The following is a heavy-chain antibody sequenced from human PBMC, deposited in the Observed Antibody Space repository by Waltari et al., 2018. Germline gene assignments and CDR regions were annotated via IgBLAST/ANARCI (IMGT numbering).Heavy chain of an antibody. CDR1: GCTFSSES. Sequence: EVQLVESGGGLVKPGGSLRLCCAASGCTFSSESMNWVRQAPGKGLEWVSSISSSSSYISYADSVKGRFTISRDNATNSLYLQMNSLRAEDTAVYYCVGARLLGYWGQGTLVTVSS. CDR3: VGARLLGY. J-gene: IGHJ4*02. CDR2: ISSSSSYI. V-gene: IGHV3-21*01. D-gene: IGHD1-26*01.